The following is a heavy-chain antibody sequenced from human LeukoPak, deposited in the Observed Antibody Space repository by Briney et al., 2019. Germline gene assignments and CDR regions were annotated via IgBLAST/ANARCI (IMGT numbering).Heavy chain of an antibody. J-gene: IGHJ3*01. CDR2: IWSHGNRK. D-gene: IGHD6-25*01. V-gene: IGHV3-33*01. Sequence: GRSLTLSCIPSGFSFSSYGMHWVRQAPGKGLEWVAVIWSHGNRKHHSDSVEGRFATSRDNSKNILYLQMNNLRAEDTALYYCARDSAADDNDFDVWGQGTMVTVSS. CDR3: ARDSAADDNDFDV. CDR1: GFSFSSYG.